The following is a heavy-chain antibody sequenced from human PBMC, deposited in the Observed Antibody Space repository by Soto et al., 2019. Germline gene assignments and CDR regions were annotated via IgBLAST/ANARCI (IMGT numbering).Heavy chain of an antibody. V-gene: IGHV1-69*01. D-gene: IGHD2-15*01. Sequence: QVQLVQSGAEVKKPGSSVKVSCKASGGTFSSYAINWMRQDPGQGLEWMGGIIPMFGTTKYAQKIQGRVTITADESTSTAYMELGSLRSEDTAIYYCVRGVVVVPASQLGWFDPWGQGTLVTVSS. CDR2: IIPMFGTT. J-gene: IGHJ5*02. CDR3: VRGVVVVPASQLGWFDP. CDR1: GGTFSSYA.